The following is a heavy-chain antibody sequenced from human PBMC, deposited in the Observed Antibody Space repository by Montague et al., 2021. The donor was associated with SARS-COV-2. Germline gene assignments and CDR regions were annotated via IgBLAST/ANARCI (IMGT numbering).Heavy chain of an antibody. Sequence: SETLSLTCAVYGGSFSGYYWSWIRQPPGKGLEWIGEINHSGSTNYNPSLKSRATISVDTSKNQFSLKLSSVTAADTAVYYCARRNYYGSGSYYNSGFDPWGQGTLVTVSS. J-gene: IGHJ5*02. V-gene: IGHV4-34*01. CDR1: GGSFSGYY. CDR3: ARRNYYGSGSYYNSGFDP. D-gene: IGHD3-10*01. CDR2: INHSGST.